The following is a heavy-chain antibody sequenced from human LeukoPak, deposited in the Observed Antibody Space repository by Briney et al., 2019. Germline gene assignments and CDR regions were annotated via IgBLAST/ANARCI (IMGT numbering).Heavy chain of an antibody. V-gene: IGHV4-59*01. CDR2: IYSSGST. J-gene: IGHJ4*02. D-gene: IGHD6-19*01. Sequence: SETLSLTCTVSGGSIRGNYWTWIRQPPGKGLEWIGYIYSSGSTNYNPPLKSRVTISVDTSKKQLSLKLSSVTAADTAVYYCAGHEAVAGLGDFWGQGTLVTVSS. CDR3: AGHEAVAGLGDF. CDR1: GGSIRGNY.